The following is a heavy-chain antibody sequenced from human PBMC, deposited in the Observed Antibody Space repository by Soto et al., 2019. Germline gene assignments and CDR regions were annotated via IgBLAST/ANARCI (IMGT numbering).Heavy chain of an antibody. Sequence: PGGSLRLSCAASGSSFPKYPMHWVRQTPDKGLEWVAVISHDGVTKNSADSVKGRFSISRDNSKNTLYLQMNSLRAEDTAVYYCTKDRYYDFWSGYPWGQGTLVTVSS. V-gene: IGHV3-30-3*01. CDR3: TKDRYYDFWSGYP. CDR1: GSSFPKYP. CDR2: ISHDGVTK. D-gene: IGHD3-3*01. J-gene: IGHJ5*02.